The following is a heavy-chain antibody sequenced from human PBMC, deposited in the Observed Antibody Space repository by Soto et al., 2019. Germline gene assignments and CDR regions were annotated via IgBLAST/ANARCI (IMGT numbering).Heavy chain of an antibody. J-gene: IGHJ6*02. CDR2: ISYDGSNK. V-gene: IGHV3-30-3*01. D-gene: IGHD3-16*02. Sequence: GLSLRLSWAAAGCTFRSYTMHCVRKAPGKGLEWVAVISYDGSNKYYADSVKGRFTISRDNSKNTLYLQMNSLRAEEMAAYHFPSGLYDYYYYYGMDVWGQAIPVTASS. CDR1: GCTFRSYT. CDR3: PSGLYDYYYYYGMDV.